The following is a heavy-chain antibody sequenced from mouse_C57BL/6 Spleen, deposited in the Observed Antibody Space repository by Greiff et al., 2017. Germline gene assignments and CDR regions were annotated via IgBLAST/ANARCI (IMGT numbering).Heavy chain of an antibody. V-gene: IGHV5-9-1*02. Sequence: EVMLVESGEGLVKPGGSLKLSCAASGFTFSSYAMSWVRQTPEKRLEWVAYISSGGDYIYYADTVKGRFTISRDNARNTLYLQMSSLKSEDTAMYYCTRDGYDGGDDAMDYWGQGTSVTVSS. J-gene: IGHJ4*01. CDR2: ISSGGDYI. D-gene: IGHD2-2*01. CDR1: GFTFSSYA. CDR3: TRDGYDGGDDAMDY.